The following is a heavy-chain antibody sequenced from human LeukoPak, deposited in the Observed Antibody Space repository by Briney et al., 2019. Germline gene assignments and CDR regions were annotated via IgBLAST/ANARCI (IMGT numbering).Heavy chain of an antibody. CDR2: ISGSGGST. D-gene: IGHD3-16*01. J-gene: IGHJ3*02. CDR3: AKSGRGPTYDAFDI. CDR1: GFTFSSYA. V-gene: IGHV3-23*01. Sequence: GGSLRLSCAASGFTFSSYAMSWVRQAPGKGLEWVSGISGSGGSTYYGDSVKGRFTISRDNSKNTLFLQIKSQRAEDTAVYYCAKSGRGPTYDAFDIWGQGTMVTVSS.